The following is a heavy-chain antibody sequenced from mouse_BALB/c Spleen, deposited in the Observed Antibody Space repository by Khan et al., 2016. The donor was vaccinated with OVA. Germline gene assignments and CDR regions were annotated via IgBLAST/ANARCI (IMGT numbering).Heavy chain of an antibody. Sequence: EVQLQESGPSLVKPSQTLSLTCSVTGDSITSGYWNWIRKFPGHKLEYMGYMIYIGHTYYNPSLNSRISINRHSSKNQYYLHLKSVTTEDTATYYCARSTYRYAFVYWGQGTLVSVSA. J-gene: IGHJ3*01. V-gene: IGHV3-8*02. CDR2: MIYIGHT. D-gene: IGHD2-14*01. CDR1: GDSITSGY. CDR3: ARSTYRYAFVY.